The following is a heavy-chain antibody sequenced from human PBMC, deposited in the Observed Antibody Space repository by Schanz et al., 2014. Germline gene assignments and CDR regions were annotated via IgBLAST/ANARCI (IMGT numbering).Heavy chain of an antibody. CDR3: AKVRYSSGWRGDYFDE. CDR1: GFTLSNYA. V-gene: IGHV3-23*01. Sequence: EVQLLESGGGLVQPGGSLRLSCAASGFTLSNYAMTWVRQIPGKGLEWVSAISASGGTTYYADSVKGRFTISRDNSKNTLYLQMNSLRAEDTAVYYCAKVRYSSGWRGDYFDEWGQGTLVTVAS. J-gene: IGHJ4*02. CDR2: ISASGGTT. D-gene: IGHD6-25*01.